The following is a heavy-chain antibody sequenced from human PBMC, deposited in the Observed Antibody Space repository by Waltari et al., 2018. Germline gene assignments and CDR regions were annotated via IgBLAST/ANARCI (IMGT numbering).Heavy chain of an antibody. V-gene: IGHV3-23*01. CDR1: GFTFSSYA. Sequence: EVQLLESGGGLVQPGGSLRLSCAASGFTFSSYAMSWVRQAPGNGLEWVSAMSVSGGSTYYADSVKGRFTISRDNSKNTLYLQMNSLRAEDTAIYYCAKDTGYSSSWPDYWGQGTLVTVSS. D-gene: IGHD6-13*01. CDR2: MSVSGGST. CDR3: AKDTGYSSSWPDY. J-gene: IGHJ4*02.